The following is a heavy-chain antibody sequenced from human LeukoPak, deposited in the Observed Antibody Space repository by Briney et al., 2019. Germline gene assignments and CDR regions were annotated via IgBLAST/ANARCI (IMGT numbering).Heavy chain of an antibody. Sequence: GGSLRLSCAASGFTFSSYAMHWVRQAPGKGLEWVAVIWYDGSNKYYADSVKGRFTISRDNSKNTLYLQMNSLRAEDTAVYYCARVFGGDFGSCFDYWGQGTLVTVSS. J-gene: IGHJ4*02. CDR2: IWYDGSNK. V-gene: IGHV3-33*08. CDR1: GFTFSSYA. CDR3: ARVFGGDFGSCFDY. D-gene: IGHD2-21*02.